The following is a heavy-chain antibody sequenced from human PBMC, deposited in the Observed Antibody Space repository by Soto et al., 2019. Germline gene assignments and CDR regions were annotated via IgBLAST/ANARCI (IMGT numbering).Heavy chain of an antibody. D-gene: IGHD6-6*01. CDR1: GGSVTSGGYY. Sequence: QVQLQESGPGLVKPSETLSLTCTVSGGSVTSGGYYWSWIRQPPRKGLEWIGYNHYSGSTDYNPSVKSRVTISVDTSKNQFSLKLNSVTAADTAIYYCAGVDVRVSARRYFDYWGQGALVTVSS. V-gene: IGHV4-61*08. J-gene: IGHJ4*02. CDR3: AGVDVRVSARRYFDY. CDR2: NHYSGST.